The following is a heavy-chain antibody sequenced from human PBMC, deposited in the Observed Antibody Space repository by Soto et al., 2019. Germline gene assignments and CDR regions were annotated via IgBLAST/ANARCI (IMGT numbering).Heavy chain of an antibody. J-gene: IGHJ3*01. Sequence: SGPTLVNPTHPLTLTCNFSGFSLTTSGVGVGWIRQPPGKALEWLALIYWNDDTRYSPSLKNRVTITTATSKHQEVLTMNDIDPVNTAVSYCARRLTVVPLAFDLWGQGTMVTVSS. CDR3: ARRLTVVPLAFDL. CDR1: GFSLTTSGVG. D-gene: IGHD3-16*02. CDR2: IYWNDDT. V-gene: IGHV2-5*01.